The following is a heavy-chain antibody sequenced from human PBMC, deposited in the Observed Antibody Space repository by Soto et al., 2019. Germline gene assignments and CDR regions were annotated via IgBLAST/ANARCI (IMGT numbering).Heavy chain of an antibody. D-gene: IGHD2-2*01. J-gene: IGHJ4*02. CDR2: IGGSGGGT. Sequence: GGSLRLSCAASGFTFSSYAMSWVRQAPGKGLEWVSAIGGSGGGTYYADSVKGRFTISRDNSKNTLYLQMNTLRAEDTALYYCAKDRSIVVVPAASDYWGQGTLVTVSS. V-gene: IGHV3-23*01. CDR3: AKDRSIVVVPAASDY. CDR1: GFTFSSYA.